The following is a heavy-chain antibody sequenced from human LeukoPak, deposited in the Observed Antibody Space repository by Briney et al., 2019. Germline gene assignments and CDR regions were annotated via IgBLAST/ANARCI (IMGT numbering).Heavy chain of an antibody. CDR2: ISSSSSYI. CDR1: GFTFSRYS. V-gene: IGHV3-21*01. D-gene: IGHD6-25*01. Sequence: GGSLRLSCAASGFTFSRYSMNWVRQAPGKGLEWVSSISSSSSYIYYADSVTGRFTISRDNAKNSLYLQMNSLRAEDTAVYYCARGKSGYMDVWGKGTTVTVSS. J-gene: IGHJ6*03. CDR3: ARGKSGYMDV.